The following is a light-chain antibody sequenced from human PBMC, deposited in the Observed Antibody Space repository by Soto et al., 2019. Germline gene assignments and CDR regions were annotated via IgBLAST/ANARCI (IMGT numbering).Light chain of an antibody. CDR3: QQYNNWPPWT. Sequence: EIVLTQSPGTLSLSPGEIATLSCMASQSVSSSYLAWYQQKPGQAPRLLIYGASTRATGIPARFSGSGSGTEFTLTISSLQSEDFAVYYCQQYNNWPPWTFGQGTKVDIK. CDR2: GAS. V-gene: IGKV3-15*01. J-gene: IGKJ1*01. CDR1: QSVSSSY.